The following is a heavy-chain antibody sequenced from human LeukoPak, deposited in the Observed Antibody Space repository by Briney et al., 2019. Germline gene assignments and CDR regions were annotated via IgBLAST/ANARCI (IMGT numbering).Heavy chain of an antibody. CDR2: ISFDGSNK. CDR1: GFTFSSYG. Sequence: PGGSLRLSCAASGFTFSSYGMHWVRQAPGKGLEWVAVISFDGSNKYYADSVKGRFTISRDNSKNTLYLQMNSLRAEDTAVYYCAKEGAGHDSSPHFDYWGQGTLVTVSS. V-gene: IGHV3-30*18. D-gene: IGHD3-22*01. J-gene: IGHJ4*02. CDR3: AKEGAGHDSSPHFDY.